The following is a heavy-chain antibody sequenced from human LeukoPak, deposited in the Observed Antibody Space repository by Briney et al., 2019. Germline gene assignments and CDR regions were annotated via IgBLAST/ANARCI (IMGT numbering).Heavy chain of an antibody. J-gene: IGHJ4*02. Sequence: SETLSLTCTVSGGSISSYYWSWIRQPPGKGLEWIGRIYYSGSTYYNPSLKSRVTISVDTSKNQFSLNLSSVTAADTAVYYCARLTYCSGGTCFGLDFDYWGQGTLVTVSS. CDR2: IYYSGST. D-gene: IGHD2-15*01. V-gene: IGHV4-59*08. CDR3: ARLTYCSGGTCFGLDFDY. CDR1: GGSISSYY.